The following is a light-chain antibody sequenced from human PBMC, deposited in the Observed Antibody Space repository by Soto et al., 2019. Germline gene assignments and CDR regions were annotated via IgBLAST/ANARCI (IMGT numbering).Light chain of an antibody. J-gene: IGKJ1*01. V-gene: IGKV1-5*03. Sequence: IQMTQSPNTLSASVGDSVAVTCRASENVNGHLAWYQQKPGKAPKLLIYEASILESGVPDRFSGSGSGTDFTLTISRLEPEDFAVYYCQQYGNSPQTFGQGTKVDIK. CDR1: ENVNGH. CDR3: QQYGNSPQT. CDR2: EAS.